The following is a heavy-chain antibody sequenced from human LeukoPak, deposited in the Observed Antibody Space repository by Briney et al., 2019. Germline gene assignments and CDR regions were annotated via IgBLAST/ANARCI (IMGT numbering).Heavy chain of an antibody. CDR2: IFHSGSI. CDR3: AREVQGDSYNF. D-gene: IGHD5-18*01. Sequence: PSETLSLTCTVSGYAISSGYYWGWIRQPPGKGLEWIGSIFHSGSIYYNPSLKSRVTISVDTSKNQFSLKLSSVTAADTAFYYCAREVQGDSYNFWGQGTLVTVSS. J-gene: IGHJ4*02. CDR1: GYAISSGYY. V-gene: IGHV4-38-2*02.